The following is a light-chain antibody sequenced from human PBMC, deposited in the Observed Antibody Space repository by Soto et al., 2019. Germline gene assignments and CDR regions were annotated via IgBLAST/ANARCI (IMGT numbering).Light chain of an antibody. CDR2: NNN. J-gene: IGLJ1*01. CDR1: SSNIGSNT. V-gene: IGLV1-44*01. CDR3: AAWDDSLNAYV. Sequence: QSVLTQPPSASGTPGQRVTISCSGSSSNIGSNTVNWYQQLPGTAPKLLIYNNNQRPSGVPDRFSGSKSGTSASLAISGLQSGDEADYYCAAWDDSLNAYVFGSGTKVTVL.